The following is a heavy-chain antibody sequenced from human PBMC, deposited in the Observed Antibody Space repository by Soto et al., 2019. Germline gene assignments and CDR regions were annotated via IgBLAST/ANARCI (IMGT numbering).Heavy chain of an antibody. D-gene: IGHD3-3*01. CDR1: EFTFSDYA. CDR2: ISSDGSNK. CDR3: ARDRKTYYDFWSGYMTGY. Sequence: GGSLRLSCAASEFTFSDYAIYWVRQAPGKGLEWVALISSDGSNKYYADSVKGRFTISRDNSRNTLYLQMNSLRAEDTAVYYCARDRKTYYDFWSGYMTGYWGQGTLVTVYS. J-gene: IGHJ4*02. V-gene: IGHV3-30-3*01.